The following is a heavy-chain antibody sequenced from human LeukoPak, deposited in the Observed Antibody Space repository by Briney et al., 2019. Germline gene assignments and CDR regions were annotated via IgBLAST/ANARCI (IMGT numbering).Heavy chain of an antibody. CDR3: AKYPDGYSFDAFDI. CDR1: GFTVSSNY. CDR2: IYSGGST. Sequence: GGSLRLSCAGSGFTVSSNYMSWVRQAPGKGLEWVSVIYSGGSTYYADSVKGRFTISRDNSKNTLFLQMNSLRAEDTAVYYCAKYPDGYSFDAFDIWGQGTMVTVSS. D-gene: IGHD5-18*01. V-gene: IGHV3-53*01. J-gene: IGHJ3*02.